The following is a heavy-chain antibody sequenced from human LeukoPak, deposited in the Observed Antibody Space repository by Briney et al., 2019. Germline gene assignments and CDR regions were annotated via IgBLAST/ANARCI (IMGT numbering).Heavy chain of an antibody. Sequence: GESLKISCKASGYKFSIYWITWVRQMPGKGLEWMGTIYPDDSDTRKSPSFQGQVTISADKSISTAYLQWSSLKASDTAMYYCARRDSYGFDSWGQGTQVTVSS. D-gene: IGHD5-18*01. V-gene: IGHV5-51*01. CDR3: ARRDSYGFDS. CDR2: IYPDDSDT. CDR1: GYKFSIYW. J-gene: IGHJ4*02.